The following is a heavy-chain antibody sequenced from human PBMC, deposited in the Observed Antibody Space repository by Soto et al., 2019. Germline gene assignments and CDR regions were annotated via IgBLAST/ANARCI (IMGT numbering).Heavy chain of an antibody. J-gene: IGHJ6*02. CDR1: GFTFSSYG. CDR2: IWYDGSNK. CDR3: ARGVMVRGVIITYYYYGMDV. D-gene: IGHD3-10*01. Sequence: GGSLRLSCAASGFTFSSYGMHWVRQAPGKGLEWVAVIWYDGSNKYYADSVKGRFTISRDNSKYTLYLQMNSLRAEDTAVYYCARGVMVRGVIITYYYYGMDVWGQGTTVTVSS. V-gene: IGHV3-33*01.